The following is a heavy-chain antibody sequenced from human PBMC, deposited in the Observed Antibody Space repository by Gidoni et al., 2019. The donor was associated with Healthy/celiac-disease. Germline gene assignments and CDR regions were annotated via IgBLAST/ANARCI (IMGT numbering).Heavy chain of an antibody. D-gene: IGHD1-26*01. V-gene: IGHV3-23*01. Sequence: EVQLLESGGGSVQPGGSLRLSCAVSGFTFSNYAMNWVRQAPGQGLAWVPAISPAGGSTYYADSVKGRFTISRDNDKNTLFLEMNNLRAEDTAVYYCTRDGKFRTDGFDVWGPGSMVTVS. CDR3: TRDGKFRTDGFDV. CDR2: ISPAGGST. CDR1: GFTFSNYA. J-gene: IGHJ3*01.